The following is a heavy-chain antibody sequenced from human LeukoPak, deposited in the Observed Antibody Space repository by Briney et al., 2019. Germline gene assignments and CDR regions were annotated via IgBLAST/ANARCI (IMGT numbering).Heavy chain of an antibody. D-gene: IGHD2-2*01. CDR2: IIPIFGTA. CDR3: ARGSDGCCSSTSCYYFDY. Sequence: SVKVSCKASGGTFSSYAISWVRQAPGQGLEWMGGIIPIFGTANYAQKFQGRVTITADESTSTAYMELSSLRSEDTAVYYCARGSDGCCSSTSCYYFDYWGQGTLVTVSS. J-gene: IGHJ4*02. CDR1: GGTFSSYA. V-gene: IGHV1-69*13.